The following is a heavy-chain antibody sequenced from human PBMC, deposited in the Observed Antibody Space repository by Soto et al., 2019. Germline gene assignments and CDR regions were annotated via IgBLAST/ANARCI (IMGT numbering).Heavy chain of an antibody. CDR2: IYYSGST. V-gene: IGHV4-59*01. Sequence: QVQLQESGPGLVKPSETLSLTCTVSGGSISSYYWSWIRQPPGKGPEWIGYIYYSGSTNYNPSLKSRVTISVDTSKNQFSLKLSSVTAADTAVYYCARSDGRYWGQGTLVTVSS. CDR1: GGSISSYY. J-gene: IGHJ4*02. CDR3: ARSDGRY.